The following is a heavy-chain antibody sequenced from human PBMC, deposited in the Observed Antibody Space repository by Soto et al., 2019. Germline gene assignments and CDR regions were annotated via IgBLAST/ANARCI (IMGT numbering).Heavy chain of an antibody. V-gene: IGHV4-34*01. D-gene: IGHD6-13*01. J-gene: IGHJ4*02. CDR1: GGSISSYY. CDR3: ARGFGTAAAPDFDY. CDR2: INHSGST. Sequence: SETLSLTCTVSGGSISSYYWSWIRQPPGKGLEWIGEINHSGSTNYNPSLKSRVTISVDTSKNQFSLKLSSVTAADTAVYYCARGFGTAAAPDFDYWGQGTLVTVSS.